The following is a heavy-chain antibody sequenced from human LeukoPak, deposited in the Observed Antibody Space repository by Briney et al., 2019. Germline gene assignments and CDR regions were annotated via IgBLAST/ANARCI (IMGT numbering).Heavy chain of an antibody. J-gene: IGHJ4*02. CDR2: ISSSSSYI. Sequence: PGGSLRLFCAASGFTFSSYSMNWVRQAPGKGLEWVSSISSSSSYIYYADSVKGRFTISRDNAKNTLYLQMNSLRAEDTAVYYCARDWAIGYSNYVGYWGQGTLVTVSS. CDR3: ARDWAIGYSNYVGY. D-gene: IGHD4-11*01. V-gene: IGHV3-21*01. CDR1: GFTFSSYS.